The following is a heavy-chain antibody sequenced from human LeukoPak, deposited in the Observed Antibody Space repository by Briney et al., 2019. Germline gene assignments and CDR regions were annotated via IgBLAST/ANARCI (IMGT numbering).Heavy chain of an antibody. CDR1: GFAFSTYG. D-gene: IGHD1-26*01. V-gene: IGHV3-33*01. CDR3: ARDPGGSYPYYFDY. J-gene: IGHJ4*02. CDR2: IWFDGSNK. Sequence: GRSLRLSCAASGFAFSTYGMHWVRQAPGKGLEGVAAIWFDGSNKYYADSVKGRFTISRDNSENTLYLQMNSLRAEDTAVYYCARDPGGSYPYYFDYWGQGTLVTVSS.